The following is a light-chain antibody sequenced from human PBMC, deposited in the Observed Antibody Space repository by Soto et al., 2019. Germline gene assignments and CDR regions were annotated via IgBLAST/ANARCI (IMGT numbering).Light chain of an antibody. CDR1: QSVSSY. Sequence: EIVLTQSPATLSLSPGERATLSCRASQSVSSYLAWYQQTPGQAPRLLIYDASNRATGIPARFSGSGSGTDFTLTISSLEPEDVAVYYCQQRSNWPPSITVGQGTRLEIK. CDR3: QQRSNWPPSIT. CDR2: DAS. V-gene: IGKV3-11*01. J-gene: IGKJ5*01.